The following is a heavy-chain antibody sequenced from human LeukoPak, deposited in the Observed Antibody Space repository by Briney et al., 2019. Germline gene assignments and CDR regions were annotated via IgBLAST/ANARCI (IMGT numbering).Heavy chain of an antibody. CDR2: INTNTGNP. CDR1: GYTFTSYA. D-gene: IGHD6-13*01. V-gene: IGHV7-4-1*02. J-gene: IGHJ6*03. CDR3: ARGGIAAAGAILSYYYYYYMDV. Sequence: ASVKVSCKASGYTFTSYAMNWVRQAPGQGLEWMGWINTNTGNPTYAQGFTGRFVFSLDTSVSTAYLQISSLKAEDTAVYYCARGGIAAAGAILSYYYYYYMDVWGKGTTVTVSS.